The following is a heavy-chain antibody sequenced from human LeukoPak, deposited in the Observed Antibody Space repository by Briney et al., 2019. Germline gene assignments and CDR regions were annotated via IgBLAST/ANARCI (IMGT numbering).Heavy chain of an antibody. J-gene: IGHJ5*02. V-gene: IGHV3-21*01. CDR2: ISSSSSYI. CDR1: GFTFSSYS. Sequence: GGSLRLSCAASGFTFSSYSMNWVRQAPGKGLEWVSSISSSSSYIYYADSVKGRFTISRDNAKNSLYLQMNSLRAEDTAVYYCARGWEAKWFDPWGQGTLVTVSS. CDR3: ARGWEAKWFDP. D-gene: IGHD1-26*01.